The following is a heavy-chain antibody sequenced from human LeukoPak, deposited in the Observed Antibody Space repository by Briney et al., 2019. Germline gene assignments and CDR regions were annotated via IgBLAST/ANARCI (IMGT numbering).Heavy chain of an antibody. D-gene: IGHD2-2*01. Sequence: GGSLRLSCVASGFTFSSYEFNWVRQAPGKGLEWLSHISTSGSSTFYADSVKGRVTISRDNAKNSLYLQIHSLTAEDTAVYYCARGLDCRSTSCYLDNWGQGTLVTVSS. J-gene: IGHJ4*02. CDR1: GFTFSSYE. V-gene: IGHV3-48*03. CDR2: ISTSGSST. CDR3: ARGLDCRSTSCYLDN.